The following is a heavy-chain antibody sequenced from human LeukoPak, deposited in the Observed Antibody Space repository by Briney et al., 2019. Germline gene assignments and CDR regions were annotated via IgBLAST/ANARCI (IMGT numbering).Heavy chain of an antibody. D-gene: IGHD6-19*01. Sequence: KPSETLPLTCTVSGGSVNGYYWNWIRQPPGKGLEWIGYIYYGGSAKYNPSLKSRINISVDTSKNQFSLRLNSVTAADTAVYYCARAAMPVAGRPLDFWGQGTLVTVFS. CDR1: GGSVNGYY. J-gene: IGHJ4*02. CDR3: ARAAMPVAGRPLDF. CDR2: IYYGGSA. V-gene: IGHV4-59*02.